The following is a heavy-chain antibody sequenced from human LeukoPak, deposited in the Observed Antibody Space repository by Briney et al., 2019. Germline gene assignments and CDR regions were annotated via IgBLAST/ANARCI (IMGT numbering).Heavy chain of an antibody. CDR1: GFTFSSYA. CDR3: ATRGIIVGATHGGY. CDR2: ISGSGGST. J-gene: IGHJ4*02. Sequence: PGGSLRLSCAASGFTFSSYAMSWVRQAPGKGLEWVSAISGSGGSTYYADSVKGRFTISRDTSKNTLYLQMNSLRAEDTAVYYCATRGIIVGATHGGYWGQGTLVTVSS. D-gene: IGHD1-26*01. V-gene: IGHV3-23*01.